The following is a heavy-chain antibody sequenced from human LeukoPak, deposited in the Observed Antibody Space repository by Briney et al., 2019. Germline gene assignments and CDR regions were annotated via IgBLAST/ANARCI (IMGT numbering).Heavy chain of an antibody. J-gene: IGHJ5*02. D-gene: IGHD3-3*01. CDR1: GGTFSSYT. V-gene: IGHV1-69*04. CDR2: IIPILGIA. Sequence: SVKVSCKASGGTFSSYTISWVRQAPGQGLEWMERIIPILGIANYAQKFQGRVTITADKSTSTAYMELSSLRSEDTAVYYCARDVTIFGADAGWFDPWGQGTLVTVSS. CDR3: ARDVTIFGADAGWFDP.